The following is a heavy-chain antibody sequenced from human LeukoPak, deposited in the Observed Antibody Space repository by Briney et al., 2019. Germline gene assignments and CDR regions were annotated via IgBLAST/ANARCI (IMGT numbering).Heavy chain of an antibody. CDR2: IYYSGST. D-gene: IGHD6-13*01. Sequence: PSETLSLTCIVSGGSISSNGYYWSWIRQHPGKGLEYIGHIYYSGSTHYNPSLKSRVTISVDTSKNQFSLRLSSATAADTAVYYCARVVSSSWYYSDYWGQGTLVTVSS. CDR1: GGSISSNGYY. V-gene: IGHV4-31*03. J-gene: IGHJ4*02. CDR3: ARVVSSSWYYSDY.